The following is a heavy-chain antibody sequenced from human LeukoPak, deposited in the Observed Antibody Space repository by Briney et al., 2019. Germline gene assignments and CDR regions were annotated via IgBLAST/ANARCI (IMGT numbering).Heavy chain of an antibody. D-gene: IGHD2/OR15-2a*01. Sequence: GGSLRLSCTVSGFTLSSYEMSWIRQAPGKGLEWVSSIEYSESSAYYADSVKGRFTISRDNSKNTLYLQMNSLRAGDAAVYYCAKVGTVYFPLDFWGQGTLVTVSS. CDR1: GFTLSSYE. V-gene: IGHV3-23*01. CDR3: AKVGTVYFPLDF. J-gene: IGHJ4*02. CDR2: IEYSESSA.